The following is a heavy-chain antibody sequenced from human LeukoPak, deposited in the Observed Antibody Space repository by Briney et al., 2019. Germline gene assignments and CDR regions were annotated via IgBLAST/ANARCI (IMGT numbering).Heavy chain of an antibody. CDR2: IYYSGST. V-gene: IGHV4-39*01. CDR3: ARLPTVTFFDY. J-gene: IGHJ4*02. D-gene: IGHD4-17*01. Sequence: SETLSLTCTGSGGSISSSSYYWGWIRQPPWKGLEWIGSIYYSGSTYYNPSLKSRVTISVDTSKNQFSLKLSSVTAADTAVYYCARLPTVTFFDYWGQGTLVTVSS. CDR1: GGSISSSSYY.